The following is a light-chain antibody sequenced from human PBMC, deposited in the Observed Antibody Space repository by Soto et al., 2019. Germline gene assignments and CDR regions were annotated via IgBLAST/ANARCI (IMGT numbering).Light chain of an antibody. Sequence: DIQMTQSPSSLSASVGDRVTITCRASQSISSYLNWYQQKPVKAPMLLIYAASSLQSGVPSRFSGSGSGTDFTLTISSLQPEDFATYYCQQSYSTPRPIGHGTKVDIK. CDR3: QQSYSTPRP. J-gene: IGKJ1*01. CDR2: AAS. CDR1: QSISSY. V-gene: IGKV1-39*01.